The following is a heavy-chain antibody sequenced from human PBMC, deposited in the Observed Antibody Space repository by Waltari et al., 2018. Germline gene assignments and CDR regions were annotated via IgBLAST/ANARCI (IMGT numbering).Heavy chain of an antibody. V-gene: IGHV1-3*01. CDR1: GYTFTSYA. Sequence: QVQLVQSGAEVKKPGASVKVSCKASGYTFTSYAMHWVRQAPGQRLEWMGGINAGNGNTKYSQKVQGRVTSTRETSASTAYMELSSLRSEDTAVYYCASGWERKGGVYYYYGMDVWGQGTTVTVSS. CDR3: ASGWERKGGVYYYYGMDV. D-gene: IGHD1-1*01. CDR2: INAGNGNT. J-gene: IGHJ6*02.